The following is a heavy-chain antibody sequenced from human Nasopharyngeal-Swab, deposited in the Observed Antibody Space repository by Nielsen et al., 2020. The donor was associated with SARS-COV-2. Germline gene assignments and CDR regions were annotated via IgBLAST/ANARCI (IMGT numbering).Heavy chain of an antibody. Sequence: WVRQAPGQGLEWMGIINPSGGSTSYAQKFQGRVTITRDTSASTAYMELSSLRSEDTAVYYCARDGPSQYYDILTGSGRDYYYYYMDVWGKGTTVTVSS. CDR2: INPSGGST. V-gene: IGHV1-46*01. D-gene: IGHD3-9*01. CDR3: ARDGPSQYYDILTGSGRDYYYYYMDV. J-gene: IGHJ6*03.